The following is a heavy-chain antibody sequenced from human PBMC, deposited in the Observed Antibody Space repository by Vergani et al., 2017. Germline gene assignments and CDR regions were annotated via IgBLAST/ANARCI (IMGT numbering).Heavy chain of an antibody. V-gene: IGHV4-34*01. CDR1: GGSFSGYY. J-gene: IGHJ5*02. CDR3: ARVPRSGRWLQLSNNWFDP. CDR2: INHSGST. Sequence: QVQLQQWGAGLLKPSETLSLTCAVYGGSFSGYYWSWIRQPPGKGLEWIGEINHSGSTNYNPSLKSRVTISVDTSKNQFSLKLSSVTAADTAVYYCARVPRSGRWLQLSNNWFDPWGQGTLVTVSS. D-gene: IGHD5-24*01.